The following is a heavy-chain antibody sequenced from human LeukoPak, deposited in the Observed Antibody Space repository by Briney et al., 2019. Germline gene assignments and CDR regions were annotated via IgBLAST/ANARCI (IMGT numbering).Heavy chain of an antibody. D-gene: IGHD6-13*01. CDR2: INHSGST. V-gene: IGHV4-34*01. Sequence: PSETLSLTCAVYGGSFSGYYWSWIRQPPGKGLEWIGEINHSGSTNYNPSLRSRVTTSVDTSKNQFSLKLSSVTAADTAVYYCARESSSSWYGLDYWGQGTLVTVSS. J-gene: IGHJ4*02. CDR3: ARESSSSWYGLDY. CDR1: GGSFSGYY.